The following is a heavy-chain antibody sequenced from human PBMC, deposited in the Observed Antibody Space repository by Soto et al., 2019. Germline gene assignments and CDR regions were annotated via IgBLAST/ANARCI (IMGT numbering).Heavy chain of an antibody. V-gene: IGHV3-7*05. CDR3: AREQYCSGGSCYPGTDHWFDP. Sequence: PGGSLRLSCAASGFTFSSYWMSWVRQAPGKGLEWVANIKQDGSEKYYVDSVKGRFTISRDNAKNSLYLQMNSLRAEDTAVYYCAREQYCSGGSCYPGTDHWFDPWGQGTLVTVSS. CDR1: GFTFSSYW. D-gene: IGHD2-15*01. CDR2: IKQDGSEK. J-gene: IGHJ5*02.